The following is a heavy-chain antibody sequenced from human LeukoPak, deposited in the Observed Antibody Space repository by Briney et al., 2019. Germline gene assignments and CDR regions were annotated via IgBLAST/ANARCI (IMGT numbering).Heavy chain of an antibody. CDR1: GFTFSSYS. V-gene: IGHV3-48*01. CDR2: ISSSSSTI. J-gene: IGHJ4*02. Sequence: PGGSLRLSCAASGFTFSSYSMNWVRQAPGKGLEWVSYISSSSSTIYYADSVKGRFTISRDNSKNTLYLQMNSLRAEDTAVYYCAKSDLVVVPAAHDYWGQGTLVTVSS. D-gene: IGHD2-2*01. CDR3: AKSDLVVVPAAHDY.